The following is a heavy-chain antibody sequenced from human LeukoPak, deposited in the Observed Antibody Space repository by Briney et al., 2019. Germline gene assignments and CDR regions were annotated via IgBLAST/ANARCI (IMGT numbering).Heavy chain of an antibody. CDR1: GYTSTGYY. CDR2: INPSGGST. J-gene: IGHJ5*02. D-gene: IGHD1-26*01. CDR3: ARDRRGPITESGNPNWFDP. V-gene: IGHV1-46*01. Sequence: GASVKVSCKASGYTSTGYYMHWVRQAPGQGLEWMGIINPSGGSTSYAQKFQGRVTMTRDTSTSTVYMELSSLRSEDTAVYYCARDRRGPITESGNPNWFDPWGQGTLVTVSS.